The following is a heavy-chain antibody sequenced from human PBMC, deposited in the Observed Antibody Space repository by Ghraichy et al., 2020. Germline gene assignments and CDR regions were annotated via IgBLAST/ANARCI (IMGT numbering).Heavy chain of an antibody. CDR2: IKSKTDGGTT. J-gene: IGHJ4*02. CDR3: TTRYSSGYDPYFDY. CDR1: GFTFGNAW. Sequence: GGSLRLSCAVSGFTFGNAWMSWVRQAPGKGLEWVGRIKSKTDGGTTDYAAPVKGRFTISRDDSKTTLFLQMNSLKTEDTGVYYCTTRYSSGYDPYFDYWGQGTLVTVSS. D-gene: IGHD6-19*01. V-gene: IGHV3-15*01.